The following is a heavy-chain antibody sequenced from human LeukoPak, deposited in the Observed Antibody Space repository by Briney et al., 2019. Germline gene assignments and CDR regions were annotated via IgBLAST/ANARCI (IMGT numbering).Heavy chain of an antibody. CDR2: MNEDGSGT. V-gene: IGHV3-7*01. CDR3: ARDPAWGAIDY. J-gene: IGHJ4*02. Sequence: GVSLRLSCAVSGFSIGSSWMSWVRQTPGKGLEWVADMNEDGSGTYYVDSVKGRFTVSRDNAQNSVYLQMNSLRVEDTGVYYCARDPAWGAIDYWGQGTLVTVSS. D-gene: IGHD7-27*01. CDR1: GFSIGSSW.